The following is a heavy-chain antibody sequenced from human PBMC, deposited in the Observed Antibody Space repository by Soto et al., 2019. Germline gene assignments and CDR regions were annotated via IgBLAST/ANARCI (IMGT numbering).Heavy chain of an antibody. J-gene: IGHJ6*02. CDR3: ANVTKRAAAGRYEYYKYGMDV. CDR2: NSGSGGSS. V-gene: IGHV3-23*01. Sequence: EVQLLESGGALEHPGGSLRLSCEASGGAFSTYAMTWVRQAPGKGLEWVSVNSGSGGSSYYAASVKGRFTISRDNSKNTQYLQRNGMRAEDAALYYCANVTKRAAAGRYEYYKYGMDVWGQGTTVTVSS. CDR1: GGAFSTYA. D-gene: IGHD6-13*01.